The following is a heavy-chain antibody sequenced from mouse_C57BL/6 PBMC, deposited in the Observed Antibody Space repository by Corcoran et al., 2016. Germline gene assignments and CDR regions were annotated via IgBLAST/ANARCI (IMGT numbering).Heavy chain of an antibody. Sequence: QIQLVQSGPELKKPGETVKISCKASGYTFTTYGMSWVKQAPGKGLKWMGWINTYSGVPTYADDFKGRFAFSLETSASTAYLQINNLKNEDTATYFCARSLYYDYDGFAYWGQGTLVTVSA. D-gene: IGHD2-4*01. V-gene: IGHV9-3*01. J-gene: IGHJ3*01. CDR1: GYTFTTYG. CDR3: ARSLYYDYDGFAY. CDR2: INTYSGVP.